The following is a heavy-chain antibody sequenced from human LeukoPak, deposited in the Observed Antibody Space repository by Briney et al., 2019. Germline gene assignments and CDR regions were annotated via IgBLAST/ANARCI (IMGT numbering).Heavy chain of an antibody. D-gene: IGHD2-21*01. J-gene: IGHJ5*02. CDR3: TTDLPLLGFDP. CDR2: IKSKTDGGTT. Sequence: GGSLRLSCAASGFTFSSAWMSWVRQAPGKGLEWVGRIKSKTDGGTTDYAAPVKGRFTISRDDSKNTLYLQMNSLKTEDTAVYYCTTDLPLLGFDPWGQGTLVTVSS. V-gene: IGHV3-15*01. CDR1: GFTFSSAW.